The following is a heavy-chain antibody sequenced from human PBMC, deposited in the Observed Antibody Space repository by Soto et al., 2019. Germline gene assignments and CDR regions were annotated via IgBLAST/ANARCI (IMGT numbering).Heavy chain of an antibody. J-gene: IGHJ3*02. CDR2: ISAYNGNT. V-gene: IGHV1-18*04. CDR1: GYTFTSYG. D-gene: IGHD3-22*01. Sequence: QVQLVQSGAEVKKPGASVKVSCKASGYTFTSYGISWVRQAPGQGLEWMGWISAYNGNTNYAQKLQGRVTMTTDTSTSTAYMELRSLRSDDTAVYYCARAMTYYYDSSGSRGAFDIWGQGTIVTVSS. CDR3: ARAMTYYYDSSGSRGAFDI.